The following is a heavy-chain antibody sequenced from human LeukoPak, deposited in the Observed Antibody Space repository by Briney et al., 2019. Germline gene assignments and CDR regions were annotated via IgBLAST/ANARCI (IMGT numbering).Heavy chain of an antibody. CDR3: ASSDDSGSLNFAY. D-gene: IGHD1-26*01. V-gene: IGHV4-34*01. J-gene: IGHJ4*02. CDR1: GGSFMGYY. CDR2: INHSGST. Sequence: PSAALALTCAGCGGSFMGYYWSGIRQPPGKGLEWSGEINHSGSTNYNPSLKSRVTISVDPSKTQFSLKLSSVTAADTAVYYCASSDDSGSLNFAYWGQGTLVPVSS.